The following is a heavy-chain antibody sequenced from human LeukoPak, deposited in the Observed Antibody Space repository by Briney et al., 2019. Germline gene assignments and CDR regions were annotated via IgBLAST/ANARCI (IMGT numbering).Heavy chain of an antibody. D-gene: IGHD2-2*01. CDR1: GFTFSSYA. CDR3: ARDIGDCSSLSCYDQYYYMDV. CDR2: IKQDGSEK. Sequence: GGPLRLSCAASGFTFSSYAMSWVRQAPGKGLEWVANIKQDGSEKYYVDSVTGRFTISRDNTKSALYLQMNSLRVEDTAVYYCARDIGDCSSLSCYDQYYYMDVWGKGTTVTVSS. J-gene: IGHJ6*03. V-gene: IGHV3-7*01.